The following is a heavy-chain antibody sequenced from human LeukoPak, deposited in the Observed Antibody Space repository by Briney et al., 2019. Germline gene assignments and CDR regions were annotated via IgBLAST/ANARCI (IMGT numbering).Heavy chain of an antibody. J-gene: IGHJ4*02. CDR2: ISHDGNGK. V-gene: IGHV3-30-3*01. D-gene: IGHD6-19*01. CDR3: AREMGSSGRAGFFDY. CDR1: GFTLSSNP. Sequence: PGGSLRLSCAASGFTLSSNPMHGVRQAPGKGLEWVALISHDGNGKYEVDSEKGRFTISRDNSKNTLYLQINSLRVEDSAVYYCAREMGSSGRAGFFDYWGQGTLVTVSS.